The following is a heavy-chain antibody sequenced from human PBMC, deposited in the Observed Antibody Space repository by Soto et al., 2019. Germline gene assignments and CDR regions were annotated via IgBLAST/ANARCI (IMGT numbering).Heavy chain of an antibody. V-gene: IGHV4-31*03. CDR2: IYYSGST. D-gene: IGHD5-18*01. J-gene: IGHJ4*02. Sequence: PSETLSLTCTVSGGSISSGGYYWSWIRQHPGKGLEWIGYIYYSGSTYYNPSLKSRFTISVDTSKNQFSLKLSSVTAADTAVYYCARSASTAMVWDIWGQGTLVTVSS. CDR3: ARSASTAMVWDI. CDR1: GGSISSGGYY.